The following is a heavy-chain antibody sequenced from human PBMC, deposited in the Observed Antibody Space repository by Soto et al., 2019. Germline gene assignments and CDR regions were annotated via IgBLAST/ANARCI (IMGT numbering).Heavy chain of an antibody. Sequence: SETLSLTCTVSGGSVSSGSYYWSWIRQPPGKGLEWIGYIYYSGSTNYNPSLKSRVTISVDTSKNQFSLKLSSVTAADTAVYYCARVRPLPWSFVFWDQGTLLTV. CDR1: GGSVSSGSYY. D-gene: IGHD2-15*01. J-gene: IGHJ4*02. CDR3: ARVRPLPWSFVF. V-gene: IGHV4-61*01. CDR2: IYYSGST.